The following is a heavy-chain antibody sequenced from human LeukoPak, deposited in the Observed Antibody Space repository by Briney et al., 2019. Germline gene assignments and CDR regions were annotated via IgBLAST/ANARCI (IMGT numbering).Heavy chain of an antibody. CDR1: GFTFSSYA. D-gene: IGHD5-12*01. CDR3: AEDAVATPTRTFDF. V-gene: IGHV3-23*01. CDR2: LSGSGGST. Sequence: GGSLRLSCAASGFTFSSYAMSWVRQAPGKGLEWVSSLSGSGGSTYYADSVKGRFTISRDNSKNTLYLQTNSLRAEDTAVYYCAEDAVATPTRTFDFWGQGTLVTVSS. J-gene: IGHJ4*02.